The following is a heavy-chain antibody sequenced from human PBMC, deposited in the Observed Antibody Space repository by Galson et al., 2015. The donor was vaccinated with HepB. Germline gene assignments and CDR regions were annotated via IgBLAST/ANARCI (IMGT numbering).Heavy chain of an antibody. CDR2: IIPIFGTA. CDR3: ARGEMATITYPSGYYMDV. J-gene: IGHJ6*03. Sequence: SVKVSCKASGGTFSSYAISWVRQAPGQGLEWMGGIIPIFGTANYAQKFQGRVTITADESTSTAYMELSSLRSEDTAVYYCARGEMATITYPSGYYMDVWGKGTTVTVSS. D-gene: IGHD5-24*01. CDR1: GGTFSSYA. V-gene: IGHV1-69*13.